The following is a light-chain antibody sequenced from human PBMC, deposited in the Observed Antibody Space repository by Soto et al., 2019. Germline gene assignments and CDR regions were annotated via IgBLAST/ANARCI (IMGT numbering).Light chain of an antibody. V-gene: IGKV3-20*01. CDR3: QQYGSSTWT. CDR2: GAS. J-gene: IGKJ1*01. CDR1: QSVSSSY. Sequence: EIVLTQSPGTLSLSPGERATLSCRASQSVSSSYLAWYQQKPGQAPRLLIYGASSRATGLPARFSGSGSGTDFTLTISRLEPEDFAVYYCQQYGSSTWTFGQGTKVEIK.